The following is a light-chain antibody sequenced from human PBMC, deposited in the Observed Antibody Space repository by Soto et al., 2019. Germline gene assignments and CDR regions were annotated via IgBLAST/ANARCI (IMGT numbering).Light chain of an antibody. CDR1: QSVSSN. V-gene: IGKV3-15*01. J-gene: IGKJ4*01. Sequence: EIVMTQSPATLSVSPGERATLSCRASQSVSSNLAWYQQKPGQAPRLLIYGASTRATGLPARFSGSGSGTEFTLTISNLQSEDFAVYYCQQYNKWPRTFGGGTKVEIK. CDR3: QQYNKWPRT. CDR2: GAS.